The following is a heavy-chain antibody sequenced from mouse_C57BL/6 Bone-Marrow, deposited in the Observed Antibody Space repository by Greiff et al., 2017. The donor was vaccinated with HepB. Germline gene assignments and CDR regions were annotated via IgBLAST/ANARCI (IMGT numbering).Heavy chain of an antibody. V-gene: IGHV1-82*01. D-gene: IGHD1-1*01. CDR1: GYAFSSSW. J-gene: IGHJ1*03. Sequence: QVQLKQSGPELVKPGASVKISCKASGYAFSSSWMNWVKQRPGKGLEWIGRIYPGDGDTNYNGKFKGKATLTADKSSSTAYMQLSSLTSEDSAVYFCAGNTLVEYFDVWGTGTTVTVSS. CDR2: IYPGDGDT. CDR3: AGNTLVEYFDV.